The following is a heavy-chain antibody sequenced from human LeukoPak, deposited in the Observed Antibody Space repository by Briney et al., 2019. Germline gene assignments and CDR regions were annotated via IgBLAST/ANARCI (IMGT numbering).Heavy chain of an antibody. J-gene: IGHJ5*02. Sequence: SVKVSCKASGGTFSSYAISWVRQDPGQGLEWMGGIIPIFGTANYAQKFQGRVTITTAESTSTAYMELSSLRSEDTAVYYCARPQSSGPYLWGNWFDPWGQGTLVTVSS. D-gene: IGHD6-19*01. V-gene: IGHV1-69*05. CDR2: IIPIFGTA. CDR3: ARPQSSGPYLWGNWFDP. CDR1: GGTFSSYA.